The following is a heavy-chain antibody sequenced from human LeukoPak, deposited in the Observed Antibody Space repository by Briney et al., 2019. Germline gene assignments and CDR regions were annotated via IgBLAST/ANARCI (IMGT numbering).Heavy chain of an antibody. Sequence: SETLSLTCTVSGGSISSSSYYWGWIRQPPGKGLEWIGSIYYSGSTYYNPSLKSRVTISVDTSKNQFSLKLSSVTAADTAVYYRARSPTTVWAFDIWGQGTMVTVSS. V-gene: IGHV4-39*07. CDR1: GGSISSSSYY. CDR2: IYYSGST. CDR3: ARSPTTVWAFDI. D-gene: IGHD4-17*01. J-gene: IGHJ3*02.